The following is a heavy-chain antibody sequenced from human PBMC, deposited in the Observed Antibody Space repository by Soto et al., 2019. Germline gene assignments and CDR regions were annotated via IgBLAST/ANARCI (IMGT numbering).Heavy chain of an antibody. V-gene: IGHV3-49*03. Sequence: GSLRLSCTASGFTFGDYAMSWFRQAPGKGLEWVGFIRSKAYGGTTEYAASVKGRFTISRDDSKSIAYLQMNSLKTEDTAVYYCTRDRGVLLWFGTFDYWGQGTLVTVSS. D-gene: IGHD3-10*01. CDR2: IRSKAYGGTT. J-gene: IGHJ4*02. CDR3: TRDRGVLLWFGTFDY. CDR1: GFTFGDYA.